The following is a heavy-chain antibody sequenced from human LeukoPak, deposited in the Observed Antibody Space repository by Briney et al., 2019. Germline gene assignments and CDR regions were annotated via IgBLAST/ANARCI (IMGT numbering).Heavy chain of an antibody. CDR3: ARRYYYYYYMDV. Sequence: SETLSLTCTVSGGSISSSSYYWGWIRQPPGKGLEWIGSIYYSGSTYYNPSLKSRVTISVDTSKNQFSLKLSSVTAADTAVYYCARRYYYYYYMDVWGKGTTVTISS. CDR2: IYYSGST. J-gene: IGHJ6*03. V-gene: IGHV4-39*07. CDR1: GGSISSSSYY.